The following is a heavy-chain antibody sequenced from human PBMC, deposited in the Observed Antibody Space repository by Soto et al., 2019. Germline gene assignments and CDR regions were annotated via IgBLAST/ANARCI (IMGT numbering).Heavy chain of an antibody. D-gene: IGHD6-6*01. Sequence: EVQLVESGGGLVQPGGSLKLSCAASGFTFSGSAMHWVRQASGKGLEWVGRIRSKANSYATAYAASVKGRFTISRDDSKNTAYLQMNSLKTEDTAVYYCTRQSGSIAAPDHYDYWGQGTLVTVSS. CDR2: IRSKANSYAT. V-gene: IGHV3-73*02. CDR1: GFTFSGSA. CDR3: TRQSGSIAAPDHYDY. J-gene: IGHJ4*02.